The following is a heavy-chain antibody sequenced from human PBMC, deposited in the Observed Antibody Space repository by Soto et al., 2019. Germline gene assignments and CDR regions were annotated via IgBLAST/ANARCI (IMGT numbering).Heavy chain of an antibody. J-gene: IGHJ2*01. Sequence: QLQLQESGSGLVKPSQTLSLTCGVSGGSISSGGYSWSWIRQPPGKGLEWIGYIYHSGSTYYNPSLNSRVTISVDRSQNQFSLKLSPVTAADTAVYYCASGNYRLYFDLWGRGTLLTVSS. V-gene: IGHV4-30-2*01. D-gene: IGHD1-7*01. CDR3: ASGNYRLYFDL. CDR1: GGSISSGGYS. CDR2: IYHSGST.